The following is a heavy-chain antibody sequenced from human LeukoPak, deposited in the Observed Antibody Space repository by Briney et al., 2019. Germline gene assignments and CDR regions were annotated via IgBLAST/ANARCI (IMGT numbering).Heavy chain of an antibody. D-gene: IGHD3-22*01. CDR3: AKGPAYYYDRSGYYYFDD. Sequence: GGSLRLSCAASGFTFSSYGMMWVRQAPGKGLEWVSALSDTGGRTDYANSVKGRFTISRDNFKNTMYLQMNSLRTEDTAVYYCAKGPAYYYDRSGYYYFDDWGQGTLVTVSS. J-gene: IGHJ4*02. CDR1: GFTFSSYG. CDR2: LSDTGGRT. V-gene: IGHV3-23*01.